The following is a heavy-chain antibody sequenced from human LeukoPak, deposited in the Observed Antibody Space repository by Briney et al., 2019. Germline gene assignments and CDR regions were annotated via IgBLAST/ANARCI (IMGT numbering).Heavy chain of an antibody. CDR3: ARGKLTHGDYVAVDF. J-gene: IGHJ4*02. V-gene: IGHV1-8*01. CDR1: GYTFTAYD. Sequence: ASVKVSCKASGYTFTAYDLNWVRQAIGQGLEWMGWMNPKSANTGYAQKFQGRVTMTRDTSINTAYMELSSLRSEDTAIYYCARGKLTHGDYVAVDFWGQGTLVTVSS. D-gene: IGHD4-17*01. CDR2: MNPKSANT.